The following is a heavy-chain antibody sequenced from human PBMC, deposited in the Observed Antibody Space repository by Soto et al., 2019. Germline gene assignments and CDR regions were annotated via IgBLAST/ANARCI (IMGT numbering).Heavy chain of an antibody. D-gene: IGHD4-17*01. Sequence: QVQLVQSGAEVKKPGASVKVSCKASGYTFTSYGISWVRQAPGQGLEWMGWISAYNGNTNYAQKLQGRVTMTTDTSTSTAYMELRSLRYDDTAVYYCARDQRAYGDYVYYYGMDVWGQGTTVTVSS. CDR2: ISAYNGNT. CDR3: ARDQRAYGDYVYYYGMDV. CDR1: GYTFTSYG. J-gene: IGHJ6*02. V-gene: IGHV1-18*04.